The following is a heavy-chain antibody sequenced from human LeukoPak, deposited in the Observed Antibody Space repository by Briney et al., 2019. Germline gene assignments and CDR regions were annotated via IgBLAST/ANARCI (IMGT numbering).Heavy chain of an antibody. CDR2: ISAYNGNT. CDR3: ARGGYYYDSSGYYYPTDFDY. Sequence: GASVKVSCKASGYTFTNYGISWVRQAPGQGLEWMGWISAYNGNTNYAQKLQGRVTMTTDTSTSTAYMELRSLRSDDTAVYYCARGGYYYDSSGYYYPTDFDYWGQGTLVTVSS. CDR1: GYTFTNYG. J-gene: IGHJ4*02. D-gene: IGHD3-22*01. V-gene: IGHV1-18*01.